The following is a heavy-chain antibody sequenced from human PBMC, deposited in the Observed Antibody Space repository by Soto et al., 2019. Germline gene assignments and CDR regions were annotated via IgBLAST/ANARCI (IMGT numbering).Heavy chain of an antibody. D-gene: IGHD6-6*01. CDR3: ATVFSFEYSSSRYDAFDI. CDR1: GYTLTELS. J-gene: IGHJ3*02. CDR2: FDPEDGET. Sequence: ASVKVSCKVSGYTLTELSMHWVRQAPGKGLEWMGGFDPEDGETIYAQKFQGRVTMTEDTSTDTAYMELSSLRSEDTAVYYCATVFSFEYSSSRYDAFDIWGQGTMVTVSS. V-gene: IGHV1-24*01.